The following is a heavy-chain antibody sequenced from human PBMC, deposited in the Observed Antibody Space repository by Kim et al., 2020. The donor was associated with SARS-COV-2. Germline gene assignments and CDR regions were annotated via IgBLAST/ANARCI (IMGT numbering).Heavy chain of an antibody. Sequence: GGSLRLSCAASWFTFTKFCLFWVCQAPGRVLVGVGSIRRKNVVVTTEDCAPWDDRLTISRDDSKNTRYRQMNGLTTEDTAVYSCTTDWERIGGLCDGDTCYPASLWGQGPLVTGSS. CDR3: TTDWERIGGLCDGDTCYPASL. J-gene: IGHJ1*01. CDR2: IRRKNVVVTT. V-gene: IGHV3-15*01. CDR1: WFTFTKFC. D-gene: IGHD2-21*02.